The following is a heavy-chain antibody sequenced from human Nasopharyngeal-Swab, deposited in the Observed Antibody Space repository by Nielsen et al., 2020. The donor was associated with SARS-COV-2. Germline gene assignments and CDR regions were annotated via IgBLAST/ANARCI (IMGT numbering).Heavy chain of an antibody. Sequence: ASVKVSCKASGYTFTSYAMHWVRQAPGQRLEWMGWINAGNGNTKYSQKFQGRVTITRDTSASTAYMELSSLRSEDTAVYYCATPRPSLLYDSSGPLDYWGQGTLVTVSS. D-gene: IGHD3-22*01. CDR2: INAGNGNT. J-gene: IGHJ4*02. CDR3: ATPRPSLLYDSSGPLDY. CDR1: GYTFTSYA. V-gene: IGHV1-3*01.